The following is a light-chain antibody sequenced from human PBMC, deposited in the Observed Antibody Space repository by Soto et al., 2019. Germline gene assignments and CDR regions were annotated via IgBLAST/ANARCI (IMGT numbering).Light chain of an antibody. J-gene: IGKJ5*01. CDR2: DAS. CDR3: QHYNNSSEA. CDR1: QSISSS. V-gene: IGKV3-15*01. Sequence: TQAPSTLSVSSGEKANLSCRASQSISSSLVWYQQKAGQAPRLLIYDASTRATGVPSRFSGSVSGTEFTLTISSLQPDDFAVYYCQHYNNSSEAFGQGRGLEIK.